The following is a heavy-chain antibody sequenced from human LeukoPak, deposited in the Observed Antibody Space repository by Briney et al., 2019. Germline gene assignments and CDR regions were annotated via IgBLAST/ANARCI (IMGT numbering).Heavy chain of an antibody. CDR2: ISYDGSNK. Sequence: GGSLRLSCAASGFTLSSYAMHWVRQAPGKGLEWVAVISYDGSNKYYADSVKGRFTISRDNSKNTLYLQMNSLRAEDTAVYYCAKEEPSALGEPNDAFDIWGQGTMVTVSS. D-gene: IGHD3-16*01. CDR3: AKEEPSALGEPNDAFDI. J-gene: IGHJ3*02. V-gene: IGHV3-30-3*01. CDR1: GFTLSSYA.